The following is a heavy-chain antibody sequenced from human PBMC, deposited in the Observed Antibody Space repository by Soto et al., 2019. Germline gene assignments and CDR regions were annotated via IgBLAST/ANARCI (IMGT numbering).Heavy chain of an antibody. CDR1: GCSISGCS. CDR2: MYNTGST. CDR3: ARDLWGYCGTDCYPLDV. Sequence: SEALSLTCPVSGCSISGCSWSWIRQPPGKGLEWIGYMYNTGSTVYNPSFKSRVTISVDTSKNQFSLKLNSVTAADTAVYYCARDLWGYCGTDCYPLDVWGQGTTVT. J-gene: IGHJ6*02. V-gene: IGHV4-59*01. D-gene: IGHD2-21*02.